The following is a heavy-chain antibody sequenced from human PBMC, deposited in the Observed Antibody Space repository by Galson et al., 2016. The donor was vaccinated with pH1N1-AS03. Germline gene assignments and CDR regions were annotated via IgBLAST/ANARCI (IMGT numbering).Heavy chain of an antibody. D-gene: IGHD6-13*01. CDR3: ARDWGFSWTSRPTFDC. J-gene: IGHJ3*01. V-gene: IGHV3-11*01. CDR1: GFTFTDYY. CDR2: ISSRGSTK. Sequence: SLRLSCAASGFTFTDYYMTWIRQAPGKGLELISYISSRGSTKYYADSVKGRFAISRDDTKKSVYLQMDRLRVEDTAVYYCARDWGFSWTSRPTFDCWGQGTMVAVSA.